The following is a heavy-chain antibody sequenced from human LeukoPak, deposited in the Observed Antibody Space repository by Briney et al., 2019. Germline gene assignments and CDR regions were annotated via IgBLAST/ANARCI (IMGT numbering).Heavy chain of an antibody. V-gene: IGHV1-18*01. CDR3: ARDQDINRGFFQAGGY. J-gene: IGHJ4*02. D-gene: IGHD3-10*01. Sequence: RASVKVSRKASLYTFTSYGISWVRQAPRQGREWVGWISAYNGNTNYAQKLQGRVTMTTDTSTSTAYMELRSLRSDDTAVYYCARDQDINRGFFQAGGYWGQGTLVTVSS. CDR2: ISAYNGNT. CDR1: LYTFTSYG.